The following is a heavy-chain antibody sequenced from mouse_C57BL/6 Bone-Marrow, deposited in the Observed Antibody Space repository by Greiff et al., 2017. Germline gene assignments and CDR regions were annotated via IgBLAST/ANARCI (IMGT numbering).Heavy chain of an antibody. V-gene: IGHV3-6*01. J-gene: IGHJ4*01. D-gene: IGHD2-2*01. CDR2: ISYDGSN. CDR3: ARERGYPYAMDY. Sequence: EVKLQESGPGLVKPSQSLSLTCSVTGYSITSGYYWNWIRQFPGNKLEWMGYISYDGSNNYNPSLKNRISITRDTSKNQFFLKLNSVTTEDTATYYCARERGYPYAMDYWGQGTSVTVSS. CDR1: GYSITSGYY.